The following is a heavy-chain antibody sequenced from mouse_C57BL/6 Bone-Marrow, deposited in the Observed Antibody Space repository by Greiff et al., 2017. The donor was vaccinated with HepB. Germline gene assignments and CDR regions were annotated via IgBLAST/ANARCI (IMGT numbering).Heavy chain of an antibody. CDR2: INPSTGGT. J-gene: IGHJ4*01. CDR1: GYSFTGYY. Sequence: VQLQQSGPELVKPGASVKISCKASGYSFTGYYMNWVKQSPEKSLEWIGEINPSTGGTTYNQKFKAKATLTVDKSSSTAYMQLESLTSEDSAVYYCARRYYAMDYWGQGTSVTVSS. CDR3: ARRYYAMDY. V-gene: IGHV1-42*01.